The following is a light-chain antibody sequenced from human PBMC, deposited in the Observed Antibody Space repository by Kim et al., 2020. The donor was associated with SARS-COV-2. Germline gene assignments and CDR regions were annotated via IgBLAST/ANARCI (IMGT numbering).Light chain of an antibody. CDR3: QQYGSSPPIT. J-gene: IGKJ5*01. CDR1: QSVNNNY. Sequence: EIVLTQSPGTLSLSPGERATLSCRASQSVNNNYLAWYQQKPGQAPRLLIYGASSRATGIPDRFSGSGSGTDFTRTISRLEPEDFAVYYCQQYGSSPPITFGQGTRLEIK. CDR2: GAS. V-gene: IGKV3-20*01.